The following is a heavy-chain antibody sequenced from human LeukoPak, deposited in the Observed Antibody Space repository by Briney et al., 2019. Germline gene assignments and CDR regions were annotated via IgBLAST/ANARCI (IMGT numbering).Heavy chain of an antibody. CDR1: GFTFSDYY. D-gene: IGHD6-13*01. Sequence: GGSLRLSCAASGFTFSDYYMSWIRQAPGKGLEWVSYISSSGSTIYYADSVKGRFTISRDNAKNSLYLQMNSLRAEDTAVYYCARTRYSSSWYLEGGENWFDPWGQGTLVTVSS. J-gene: IGHJ5*02. CDR3: ARTRYSSSWYLEGGENWFDP. CDR2: ISSSGSTI. V-gene: IGHV3-11*01.